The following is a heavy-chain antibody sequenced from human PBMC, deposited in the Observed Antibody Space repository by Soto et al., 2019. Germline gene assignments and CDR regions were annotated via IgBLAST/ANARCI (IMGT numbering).Heavy chain of an antibody. Sequence: HPGGSLRLSCAASGFTFSNSGMNWVRQAPGKGLEWVSSISNRGGSTFYADSVKGRFTISRDNSKNTLYLQMNGLRADDTAAYYCAKATSNFDSWGQGTLVTVSS. D-gene: IGHD2-2*01. CDR2: ISNRGGST. CDR1: GFTFSNSG. V-gene: IGHV3-23*01. J-gene: IGHJ4*02. CDR3: AKATSNFDS.